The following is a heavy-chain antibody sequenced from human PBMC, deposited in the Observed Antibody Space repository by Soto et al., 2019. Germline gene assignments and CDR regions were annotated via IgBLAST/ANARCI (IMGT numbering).Heavy chain of an antibody. CDR1: GLTFSSYA. CDR2: ISGSGGST. J-gene: IGHJ6*03. CDR3: AKGSNNYDFWSGYYYYYMDV. V-gene: IGHV3-23*01. D-gene: IGHD3-3*01. Sequence: GGSLRLSCAASGLTFSSYAMSWVRQAPGKGLEWVSAISGSGGSTYYADSVKGRFTISRDNSKNTLYLQMNSLRAEDTAVYYCAKGSNNYDFWSGYYYYYMDVWGKGTTVTVSS.